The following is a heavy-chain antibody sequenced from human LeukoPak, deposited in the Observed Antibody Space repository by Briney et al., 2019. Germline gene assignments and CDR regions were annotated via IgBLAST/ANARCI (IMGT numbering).Heavy chain of an antibody. Sequence: GGSLRLSCAGTGFTFSSDAMGWVRQAPGKGLEWVPDISSSTGSTYYADSVKGRFTISRDNSKNTLYLHMNSLTAEDTAVYYCAKEMAAAGNYYFDYWGQGNLVTVSS. CDR1: GFTFSSDA. CDR3: AKEMAAAGNYYFDY. J-gene: IGHJ4*02. CDR2: ISSSTGST. D-gene: IGHD6-13*01. V-gene: IGHV3-23*01.